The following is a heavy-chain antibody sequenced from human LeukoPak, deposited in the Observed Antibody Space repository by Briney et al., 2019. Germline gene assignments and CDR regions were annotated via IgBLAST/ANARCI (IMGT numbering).Heavy chain of an antibody. Sequence: PGGSLRLSCAASGFTFSSYAMHWVRQAPGNGLEWVAVISYDGSNKYYADSVKGRFTISRDNSKNTLYLQMNSLRAEDTAVYYCARDLRGCSSTSCRAHLLYYYYGMDVWGQGTTVTVSS. CDR2: ISYDGSNK. J-gene: IGHJ6*02. D-gene: IGHD2-2*01. V-gene: IGHV3-30-3*01. CDR1: GFTFSSYA. CDR3: ARDLRGCSSTSCRAHLLYYYYGMDV.